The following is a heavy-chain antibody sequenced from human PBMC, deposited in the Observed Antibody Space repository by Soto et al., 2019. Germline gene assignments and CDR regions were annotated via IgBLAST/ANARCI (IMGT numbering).Heavy chain of an antibody. Sequence: QITLKGSGTTLVKPTQTLTLTCTFSGFSLSNRVVGVGWIRQPPVKSLNWLAIFYWDDDKSYSPSLKSRLTITTDTSKNQVVLTITNMDTVDTAASSWAHKVYGSRTSCYGIEGTFDYWGQGTLVTVSS. V-gene: IGHV2-5*02. CDR3: AHKVYGSRTSCYGIEGTFDY. J-gene: IGHJ4*02. CDR2: FYWDDDK. CDR1: GFSLSNRVVG. D-gene: IGHD2-2*01.